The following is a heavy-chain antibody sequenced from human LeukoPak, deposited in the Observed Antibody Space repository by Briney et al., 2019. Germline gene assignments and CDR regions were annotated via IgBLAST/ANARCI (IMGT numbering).Heavy chain of an antibody. Sequence: GGSLRLSCAASGFTFSSYGMHWVRQAPGMGLEWVAVIWYDGSNKYYADSVKGRFTISRDNSKNTLYLQMNSLRAEDTAVYYCARFRGGSGWSGGHFDYWGQGTLVTVSS. CDR3: ARFRGGSGWSGGHFDY. CDR1: GFTFSSYG. J-gene: IGHJ4*02. CDR2: IWYDGSNK. V-gene: IGHV3-33*01. D-gene: IGHD6-19*01.